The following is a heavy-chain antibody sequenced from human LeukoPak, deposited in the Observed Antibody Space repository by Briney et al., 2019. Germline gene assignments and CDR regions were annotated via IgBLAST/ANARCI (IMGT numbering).Heavy chain of an antibody. CDR3: ARVQWYYYDSSGYKGVDY. Sequence: GGSLRLSCAASGFTFSSYSMNWVRQAPGKGLEWVSYISSGSSTIYYADSVKGRFTISRDNAKNSLYLQMNSLRAEDTAVYYCARVQWYYYDSSGYKGVDYWGQGTLVTVSS. V-gene: IGHV3-48*01. J-gene: IGHJ4*02. D-gene: IGHD3-22*01. CDR1: GFTFSSYS. CDR2: ISSGSSTI.